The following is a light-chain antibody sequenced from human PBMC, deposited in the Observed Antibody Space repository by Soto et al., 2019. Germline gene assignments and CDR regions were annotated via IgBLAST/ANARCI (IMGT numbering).Light chain of an antibody. J-gene: IGKJ1*01. CDR3: QQYNNWPRWT. V-gene: IGKV3-15*01. CDR1: QSVSSN. Sequence: EIVMTQSPATLSVSPGERATLSCRASQSVSSNLAWYQQKPGQAPRLLIYGASTRATGIPARFSGSGSGTEFTLTIRSLQSEDFAVYYCQQYNNWPRWTFGQGTKGDIK. CDR2: GAS.